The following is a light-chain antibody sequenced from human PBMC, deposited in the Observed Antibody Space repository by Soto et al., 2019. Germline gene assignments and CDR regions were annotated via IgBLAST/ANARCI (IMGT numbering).Light chain of an antibody. Sequence: EIVLTQSPGTLSLSPGERATLSCRASQGVSSGYLAWYQQKPGQAPRLLIYGASNRATGIPDRFSGSGSGTDFTLTISRLEPEDFAVYYCQQYDNWPITFGQGTRLEIK. CDR1: QGVSSGY. V-gene: IGKV3-20*01. J-gene: IGKJ5*01. CDR3: QQYDNWPIT. CDR2: GAS.